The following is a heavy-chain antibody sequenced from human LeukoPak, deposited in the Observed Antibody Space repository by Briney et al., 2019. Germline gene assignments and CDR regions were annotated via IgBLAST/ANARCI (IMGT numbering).Heavy chain of an antibody. D-gene: IGHD3-22*01. CDR2: IIPIFGTA. V-gene: IGHV1-69*05. Sequence: SVKVSCKASGGTFSSYAICWVRQAPGQGLEWMGRIIPIFGTANYAQKFQGRVTITTDESTSTAYMELSSLRSEDTAVYYCARAPWGYYDSSGYSFDYWGQGTLVTVSS. J-gene: IGHJ4*02. CDR1: GGTFSSYA. CDR3: ARAPWGYYDSSGYSFDY.